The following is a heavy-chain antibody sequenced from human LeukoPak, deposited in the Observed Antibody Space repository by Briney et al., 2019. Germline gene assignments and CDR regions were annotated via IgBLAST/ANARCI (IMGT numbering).Heavy chain of an antibody. CDR3: ARASSSGWFENWFDP. J-gene: IGHJ5*02. V-gene: IGHV3-33*01. CDR1: GFPFSSYG. Sequence: GRSLRLSFAASGFPFSSYGMHWGRQAPGKGLGWVAVIWYDGSNKYYADSVKGRFTISRDNSKNTLYLQMNSLRAEDTAVYYCARASSSGWFENWFDPWGQGTLVTVSS. D-gene: IGHD6-19*01. CDR2: IWYDGSNK.